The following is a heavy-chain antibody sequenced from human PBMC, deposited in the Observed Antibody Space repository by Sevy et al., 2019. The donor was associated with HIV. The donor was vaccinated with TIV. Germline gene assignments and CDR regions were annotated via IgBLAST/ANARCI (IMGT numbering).Heavy chain of an antibody. CDR1: GFRFSDYD. CDR3: AADYGNTGLNFDH. CDR2: ISSSGCIK. D-gene: IGHD3-16*01. Sequence: GESLKISCAASGFRFSDYDMHWIRQAPGKGLEWLSYISSSGCIKYYADSVQGRFTISRDNAKSSLFLQMNSLRVDDTALYYCAADYGNTGLNFDHWGQGTLVTVSS. J-gene: IGHJ4*02. V-gene: IGHV3-11*01.